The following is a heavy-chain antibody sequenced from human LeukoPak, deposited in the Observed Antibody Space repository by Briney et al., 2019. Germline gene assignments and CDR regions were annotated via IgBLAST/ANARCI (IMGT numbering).Heavy chain of an antibody. CDR3: ARGSRSAADTNIDY. CDR2: INSDGSRT. CDR1: GFTLSTYW. D-gene: IGHD6-13*01. J-gene: IGHJ4*02. Sequence: PGGSLRLSCAASGFTLSTYWMHWVRQGPGKGLVWVSCINSDGSRTTYADSVKGRFTISRDNAKSTLYLQMNTLRVEDTAVYYCARGSRSAADTNIDYWGQGTLVTVSS. V-gene: IGHV3-74*01.